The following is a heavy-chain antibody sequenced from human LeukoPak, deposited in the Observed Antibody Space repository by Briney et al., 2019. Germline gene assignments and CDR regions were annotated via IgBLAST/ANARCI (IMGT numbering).Heavy chain of an antibody. CDR3: ARDLGQYYDTSDNWFDL. Sequence: GGSLRLSCAASGFTFSNYWMHWVRQAPGKGLVWVSRINSDGINTSYADSVKGRFTISRDNAKNTLNLQMNSLRAEDTAVYYCARDLGQYYDTSDNWFDLWGQGTLVTVSS. J-gene: IGHJ5*02. CDR1: GFTFSNYW. V-gene: IGHV3-74*01. CDR2: INSDGINT. D-gene: IGHD3-22*01.